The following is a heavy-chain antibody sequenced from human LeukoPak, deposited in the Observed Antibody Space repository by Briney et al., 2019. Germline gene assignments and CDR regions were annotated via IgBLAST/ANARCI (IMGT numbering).Heavy chain of an antibody. Sequence: PGGSLRLSCAASGFNFRGDWMSWVRQAPGKGPEWLSYISTSSITKYYADSVKGRFTISRDDAKNSLSLQMNSLRADDTAVYYCAKEMGFCSGGSCYRWFDSWGQGTLVTVSS. J-gene: IGHJ5*01. CDR1: GFNFRGDW. CDR2: ISTSSITK. V-gene: IGHV3-48*01. D-gene: IGHD2-15*01. CDR3: AKEMGFCSGGSCYRWFDS.